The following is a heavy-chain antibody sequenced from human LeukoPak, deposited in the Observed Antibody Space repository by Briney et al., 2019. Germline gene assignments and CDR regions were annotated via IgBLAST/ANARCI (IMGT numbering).Heavy chain of an antibody. Sequence: PSETLSLTCTVSGGSISSYYWSWIRQPPGKGREWIGYIYYSGSTNYNPSLKSRVTISADTSKNQFSLKLSSVTAADTAVYYCARARPLYCSGGSCDWFDPWGQGTLVTVSS. V-gene: IGHV4-59*01. CDR3: ARARPLYCSGGSCDWFDP. J-gene: IGHJ5*02. D-gene: IGHD2-15*01. CDR1: GGSISSYY. CDR2: IYYSGST.